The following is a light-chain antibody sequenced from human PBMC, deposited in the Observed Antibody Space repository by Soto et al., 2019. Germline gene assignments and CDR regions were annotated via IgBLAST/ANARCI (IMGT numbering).Light chain of an antibody. CDR1: NIGSKS. CDR3: QVWDSSSDHHVV. J-gene: IGLJ2*01. Sequence: SSELTQPPSVSVAPGQTARITCGGNNIGSKSVHWYQQKPGQAPVLVVYDDSDRPSGTPERFSGSNSGNTATLTISRVEAGDEADYYCQVWDSSSDHHVVFGGGTKLTVL. V-gene: IGLV3-21*02. CDR2: DDS.